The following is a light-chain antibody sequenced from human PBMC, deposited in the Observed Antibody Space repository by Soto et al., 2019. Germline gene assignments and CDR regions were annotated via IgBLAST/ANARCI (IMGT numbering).Light chain of an antibody. V-gene: IGKV3-20*01. CDR2: GAS. CDR3: HQYGSSPYT. CDR1: QSVSSSY. Sequence: EIVLTQSPGTLSLSPGERATLSCRASQSVSSSYLAGYQQKPGQAPRLLIYGASSRATGIPDRFSGSGSGTDFTLTINRLELEEFAVYYCHQYGSSPYTFGQGTKLEI. J-gene: IGKJ2*01.